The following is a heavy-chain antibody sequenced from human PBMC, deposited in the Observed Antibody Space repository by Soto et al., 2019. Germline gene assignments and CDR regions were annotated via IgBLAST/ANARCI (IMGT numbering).Heavy chain of an antibody. V-gene: IGHV3-74*01. CDR3: ARVPWGFVAHFDY. J-gene: IGHJ4*02. D-gene: IGHD2-15*01. CDR2: MNSDGSST. CDR1: GFTFSSYW. Sequence: EVQLVESGGGVVQPGGSLRLSCAASGFTFSSYWMHWVRQAPGKGLVWVSRMNSDGSSTSYGDSVKGRFTISRDNAKNTLYLQMNSLRAEDTAVYYCARVPWGFVAHFDYWGQGTLVTVSS.